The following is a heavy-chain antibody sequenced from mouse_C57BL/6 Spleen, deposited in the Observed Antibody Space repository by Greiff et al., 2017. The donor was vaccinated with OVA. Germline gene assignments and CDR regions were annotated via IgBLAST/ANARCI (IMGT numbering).Heavy chain of an antibody. CDR2: IYPGNSDT. V-gene: IGHV1-5*01. Sequence: EVQRVESGTVLARPGASVKMSCKTSGYTFTSYWMHWVKQRPGQGLEWIVAIYPGNSDTSYHHKFKGKAQLTAVTSASIAYMELSSLTNEDSAVYDCTRVNEGEYWGQGTLVTVSA. CDR3: TRVNEGEY. J-gene: IGHJ3*01. CDR1: GYTFTSYW.